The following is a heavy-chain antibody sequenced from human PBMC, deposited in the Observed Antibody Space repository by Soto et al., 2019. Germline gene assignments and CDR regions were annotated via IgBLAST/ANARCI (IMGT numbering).Heavy chain of an antibody. CDR3: ARGGGRNGDLEILDY. CDR2: IGSSSSPI. V-gene: IGHV3-48*02. Sequence: GGSLRLSCAASGFTFSDYSMNWVRQAPGKGLEWVSFIGSSSSPIYYADSVKGRFTISRDNAKNSLYLQMNSLRHEDTAMYYCARGGGRNGDLEILDYWGQGTLVTVSS. D-gene: IGHD4-17*01. J-gene: IGHJ4*02. CDR1: GFTFSDYS.